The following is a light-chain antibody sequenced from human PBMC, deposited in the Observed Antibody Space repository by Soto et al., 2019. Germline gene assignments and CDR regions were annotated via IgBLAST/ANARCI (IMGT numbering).Light chain of an antibody. CDR2: EVI. V-gene: IGLV2-8*01. Sequence: QSVLTQPPSASGTPGQRVTISCSGTSSNIGANIVTWYQQHPGKAPKVIIYEVIKRPSGVPSRFSGSKSGNTASLTVSGLQAEDEADYYCSSYAGTSNVALFGGGTKLTVL. J-gene: IGLJ3*02. CDR3: SSYAGTSNVAL. CDR1: SSNIGANI.